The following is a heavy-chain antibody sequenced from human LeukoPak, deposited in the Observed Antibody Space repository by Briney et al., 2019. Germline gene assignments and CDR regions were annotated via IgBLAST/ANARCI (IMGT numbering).Heavy chain of an antibody. Sequence: PGGSLRLSCAASGFSFSDYYMIWIRQAPGKGLEWVSYISGSSSYTNYAYSVKGRFSISRDNAKKSLYLQMNSLRAEDTAVYYCTTGGTYTPDNWGQGTLVTVSS. CDR3: TTGGTYTPDN. J-gene: IGHJ4*02. V-gene: IGHV3-11*05. D-gene: IGHD2-2*02. CDR2: ISGSSSYT. CDR1: GFSFSDYY.